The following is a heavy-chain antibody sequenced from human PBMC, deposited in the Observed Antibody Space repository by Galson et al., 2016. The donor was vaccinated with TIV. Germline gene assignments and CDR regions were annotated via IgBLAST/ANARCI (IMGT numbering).Heavy chain of an antibody. J-gene: IGHJ6*02. V-gene: IGHV3-66*01. CDR2: ISSAGTT. CDR3: ARERRYCGNECYLYYYYGMDV. Sequence: SCKASGGSFSNYPISWVRQAPGKGLEWVSLISSAGTTSYTDSVRGRFTISRDNSKNTLYLQMNSLRAEDTAVYYCARERRYCGNECYLYYYYGMDVWGQGTTVTVSS. D-gene: IGHD2-21*01. CDR1: GGSFSNYP.